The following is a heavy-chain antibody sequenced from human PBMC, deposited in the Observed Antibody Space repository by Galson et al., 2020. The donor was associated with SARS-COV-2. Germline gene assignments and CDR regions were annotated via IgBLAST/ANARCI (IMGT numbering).Heavy chain of an antibody. D-gene: IGHD6-19*01. V-gene: IGHV1-24*01. Sequence: ASVKVSCKVSGYTLTELSMHWVRQAPGKGLEWMGGFDPEDGETINAQKFQGRVTMTEDTSTDTAYMELSSLRSEDTAVYYCATNFAVAGPSGLGYWGQGTLVTVS. CDR3: ATNFAVAGPSGLGY. J-gene: IGHJ4*02. CDR2: FDPEDGET. CDR1: GYTLTELS.